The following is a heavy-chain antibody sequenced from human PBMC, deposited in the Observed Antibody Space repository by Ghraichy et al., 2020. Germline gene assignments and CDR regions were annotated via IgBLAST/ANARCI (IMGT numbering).Heavy chain of an antibody. CDR1: GFTFDDYA. Sequence: GESLNISCAASGFTFDDYAMHWVRQAPGKGLEWVSLISGDGGSTYYADSVKGRFTISRDNSKNSLYLQMNSLRTEDTALYYCARTYYDFWSGYYGMDVWGQGTTVTVSS. CDR2: ISGDGGST. CDR3: ARTYYDFWSGYYGMDV. D-gene: IGHD3-3*01. J-gene: IGHJ6*02. V-gene: IGHV3-43*02.